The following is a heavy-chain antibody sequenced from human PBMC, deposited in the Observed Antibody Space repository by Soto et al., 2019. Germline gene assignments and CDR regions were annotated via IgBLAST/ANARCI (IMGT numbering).Heavy chain of an antibody. CDR3: ANRRWSNWNQNTVFDY. D-gene: IGHD1-20*01. Sequence: EVQLLESGGGLVQPGGSLRLSCAASGFTFSSYAMSWVRQAPGKGLEWVSAISGSGGSTYYADSVKGRFTISRDNAKNTLYLQMNSLRAEDTAVYYCANRRWSNWNQNTVFDYWGQGTLVTVSS. J-gene: IGHJ4*02. CDR1: GFTFSSYA. CDR2: ISGSGGST. V-gene: IGHV3-23*01.